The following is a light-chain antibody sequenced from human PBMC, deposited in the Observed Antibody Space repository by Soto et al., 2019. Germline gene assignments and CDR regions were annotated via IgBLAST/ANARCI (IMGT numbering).Light chain of an antibody. CDR3: QQSHSTPRA. CDR2: AAS. J-gene: IGKJ4*01. V-gene: IGKV1-39*01. CDR1: QSISRF. Sequence: DIQMTQSPSSLSASVGDRVTITCRASQSISRFLHWYQQKPGKAPKVLIYAASSLQSGVPSRFSGSGSRTDFTLTISSLHPEDFATYYCQQSHSTPRAVGGGTKVDIK.